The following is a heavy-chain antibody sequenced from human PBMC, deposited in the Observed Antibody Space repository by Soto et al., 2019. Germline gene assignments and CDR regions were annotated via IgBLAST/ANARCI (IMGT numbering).Heavy chain of an antibody. V-gene: IGHV3-7*01. CDR1: GFTFSSRW. CDR2: IKEDGGDK. D-gene: IGHD1-26*01. CDR3: ATIAWDHFDY. J-gene: IGHJ4*02. Sequence: ESGGGLVQPGASLKLSCAASGFTFSSRWMSWVRQAPGKGLEWVAHIKEDGGDKYYVDSVKGRFTISRDNAKNSLYLQMNSLRAEDTAVYYCATIAWDHFDYWGQGTLVPVSS.